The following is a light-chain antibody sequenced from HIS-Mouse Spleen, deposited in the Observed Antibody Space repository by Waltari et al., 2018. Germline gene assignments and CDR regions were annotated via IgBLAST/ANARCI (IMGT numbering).Light chain of an antibody. CDR2: KDS. V-gene: IGLV3-27*01. Sequence: SYELTQPSSVSVSPGQTARITCSGDVLAKKYARWFQQKPGQAPVLVIYKDSERPSGIPEGCSGSRSGTTVTLTISGAQVEDEADYYCYSAADNNLGVFGGGTKLTVL. J-gene: IGLJ3*02. CDR1: VLAKKY. CDR3: YSAADNNLGV.